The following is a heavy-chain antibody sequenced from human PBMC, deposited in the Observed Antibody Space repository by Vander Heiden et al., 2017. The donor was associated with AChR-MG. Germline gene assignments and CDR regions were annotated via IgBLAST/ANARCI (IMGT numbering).Heavy chain of an antibody. D-gene: IGHD2-2*02. CDR1: GFTFSGSA. V-gene: IGHV3-73*02. Sequence: EVQLVESGGGLVQPGGSLKLSCAASGFTFSGSAMHWVRQASGKGLEWVGRIRSKANSYATAYAASVKGRFTISRDDSKNTAYLQMNSLKTEDTAVYYCTTTPYPSITYYFDYWGQGTLVTVSS. J-gene: IGHJ4*02. CDR2: IRSKANSYAT. CDR3: TTTPYPSITYYFDY.